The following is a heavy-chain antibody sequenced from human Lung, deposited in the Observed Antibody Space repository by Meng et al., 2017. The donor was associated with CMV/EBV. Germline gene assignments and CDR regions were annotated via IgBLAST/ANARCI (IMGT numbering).Heavy chain of an antibody. Sequence: ESLKISCATSGFTFSTYAMNWVRQAPGKGLEWVSTINSGSRGTIFCANSVRGRFTISRDDSRNTLYLQMISLRAEDTAIYYCAKRLPYYGMDVWGQGTAVTVSS. D-gene: IGHD2-15*01. J-gene: IGHJ6*01. V-gene: IGHV3-23*01. CDR1: GFTFSTYA. CDR3: AKRLPYYGMDV. CDR2: INSGSRGTI.